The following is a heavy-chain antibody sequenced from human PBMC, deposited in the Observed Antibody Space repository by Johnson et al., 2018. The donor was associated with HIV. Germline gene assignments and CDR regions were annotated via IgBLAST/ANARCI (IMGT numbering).Heavy chain of an antibody. J-gene: IGHJ3*02. CDR3: ARIGGSYLVLWAFDI. V-gene: IGHV3-30-3*01. CDR1: GFTFSSYA. Sequence: QVQLVESGGGVVQPGRSLRLSCAASGFTFSSYAMHWVRQAPGKGLEWVAVISYDGNNKYYADSVKGRFTISRDNSKNTLYMQMNSLKPEDTALYYCARIGGSYLVLWAFDIWGQGTMVTVSS. D-gene: IGHD1-26*01. CDR2: ISYDGNNK.